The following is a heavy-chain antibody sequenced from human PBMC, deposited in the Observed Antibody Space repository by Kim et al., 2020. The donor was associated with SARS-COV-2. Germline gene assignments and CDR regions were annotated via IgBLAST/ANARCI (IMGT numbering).Heavy chain of an antibody. Sequence: ASVKVSCKASGYTFTSYYMHWVRQAPGQGLEWMGIINPSGGSTNYAQKFQGRVTMTRDTSTSTVYMELSSLRSEDTAVYYCARKCVGASGFCYFDYWGQGTLVTVSS. V-gene: IGHV1-46*01. J-gene: IGHJ4*02. CDR2: INPSGGST. D-gene: IGHD1-26*01. CDR1: GYTFTSYY. CDR3: ARKCVGASGFCYFDY.